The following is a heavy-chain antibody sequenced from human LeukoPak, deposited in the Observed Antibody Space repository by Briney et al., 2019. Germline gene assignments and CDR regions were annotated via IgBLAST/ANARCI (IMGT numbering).Heavy chain of an antibody. V-gene: IGHV1-69*01. CDR3: ASDGASSSGWYSDDWFDP. J-gene: IGHJ5*02. D-gene: IGHD6-19*01. CDR2: IIPIFGTA. Sequence: SVKFSCRASGGTFSSYAISWVRQAPGQGLEWMGGIIPIFGTANYAQKFQGRVTITADESTRTDDMELSSLRSEDTAVYYCASDGASSSGWYSDDWFDPWGQGTLVTVSS. CDR1: GGTFSSYA.